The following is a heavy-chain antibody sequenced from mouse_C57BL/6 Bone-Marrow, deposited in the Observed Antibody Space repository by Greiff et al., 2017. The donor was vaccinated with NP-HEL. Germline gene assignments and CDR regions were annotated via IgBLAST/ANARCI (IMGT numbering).Heavy chain of an antibody. Sequence: VQLQQSGAELVRPGASVTLSCKASGYTFTDYEMHWVKQTPVHGLEWIGAIDPETGGTAYNQKFQGKAILTADKSSSTAYMELRSLTSEDSAVYYCTRDDGFYWGQGTSVTVSS. CDR1: GYTFTDYE. CDR2: IDPETGGT. V-gene: IGHV1-15*01. J-gene: IGHJ4*01. D-gene: IGHD2-3*01. CDR3: TRDDGFY.